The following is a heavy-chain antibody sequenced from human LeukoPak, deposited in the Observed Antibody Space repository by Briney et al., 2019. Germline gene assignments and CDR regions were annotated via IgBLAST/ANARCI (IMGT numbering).Heavy chain of an antibody. CDR2: IRYDGSNK. J-gene: IGHJ6*03. CDR1: GFTFSTYG. CDR3: ARRGSSSSSYYFHMDV. D-gene: IGHD6-6*01. V-gene: IGHV3-30*02. Sequence: GGSLRLSCEASGFTFSTYGMHWVRQAPGKGLEWVAFIRYDGSNKYYADSVKGRFTISRDNSKNTLSLQMNSLRAEDTAVYYCARRGSSSSSYYFHMDVWGKGTTVTVSS.